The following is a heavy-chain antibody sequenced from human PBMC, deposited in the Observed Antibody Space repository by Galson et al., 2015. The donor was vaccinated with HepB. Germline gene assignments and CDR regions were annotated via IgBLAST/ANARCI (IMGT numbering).Heavy chain of an antibody. D-gene: IGHD5-24*01. CDR1: GYTFTSYG. J-gene: IGHJ3*02. Sequence: SVKVSCKASGYTFTSYGISWVRQAPGQGLEWMGWISAYDGNTNYAQKLQGRVTMATDTSTSTAYMELRSLRSDDTAVYYCATHDGPGGAFDIWGQGTMVTVSS. V-gene: IGHV1-18*01. CDR3: ATHDGPGGAFDI. CDR2: ISAYDGNT.